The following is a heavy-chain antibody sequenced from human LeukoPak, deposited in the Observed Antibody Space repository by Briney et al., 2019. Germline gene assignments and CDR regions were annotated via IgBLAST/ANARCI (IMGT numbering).Heavy chain of an antibody. Sequence: GESLKISCKGSGYSFTSYWIGWVRQMPRKGLEWMGIIYPGDSDTRYSPSFQGQVTISDDKSISTAYLQWSSLRASDTAIYYCVRFGLTSSLDYWGQGTLVTVSS. CDR3: VRFGLTSSLDY. J-gene: IGHJ4*02. CDR2: IYPGDSDT. V-gene: IGHV5-51*01. CDR1: GYSFTSYW. D-gene: IGHD6-13*01.